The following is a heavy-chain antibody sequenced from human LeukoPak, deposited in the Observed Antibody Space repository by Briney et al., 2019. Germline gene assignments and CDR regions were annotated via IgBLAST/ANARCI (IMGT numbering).Heavy chain of an antibody. CDR2: ISGSGGST. CDR1: GFTFSIYA. J-gene: IGHJ4*02. V-gene: IGHV3-23*01. CDR3: AKHDGYASFVDY. D-gene: IGHD5-24*01. Sequence: GGSLRLSCAASGFTFSIYAMSWVRQAPGKGLEWVSAISGSGGSTYYADSVKGRFTISRGNSKNTLYLQMNSLRAEDTAVYYCAKHDGYASFVDYWGQGTLVTVSS.